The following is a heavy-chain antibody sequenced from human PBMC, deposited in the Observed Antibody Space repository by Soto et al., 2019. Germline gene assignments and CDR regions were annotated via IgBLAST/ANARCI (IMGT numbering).Heavy chain of an antibody. V-gene: IGHV3-23*01. Sequence: EVPLLESGGGLLQPGGSLRLSCAASGFTFSNYGMNWVRQAPGKGLEWVSGISTNGDTANYADSMKGRFTISRDNSKNALYMQMNGLRPEDTAVYYCAKDLSRWPHYAFDSWGQGTLVTVSS. J-gene: IGHJ5*01. CDR2: ISTNGDTA. CDR1: GFTFSNYG. D-gene: IGHD4-17*01. CDR3: AKDLSRWPHYAFDS.